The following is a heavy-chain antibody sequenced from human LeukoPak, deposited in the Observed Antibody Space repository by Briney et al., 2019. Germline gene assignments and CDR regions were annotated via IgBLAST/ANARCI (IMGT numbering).Heavy chain of an antibody. CDR2: TYYGGNS. CDR1: GGSISSYY. D-gene: IGHD1-1*01. J-gene: IGHJ6*03. V-gene: IGHV4-59*08. CDR3: ARRRTTGLSGYMDA. Sequence: PSETLSLTCSVSGGSISSYYWSWLRQPPGKGLEWIGDTYYGGNSNYNPSLESRVSISVGTSKKQFSLKLTSVTAADAAVYYCARRRTTGLSGYMDAWGKGTTVTVSS.